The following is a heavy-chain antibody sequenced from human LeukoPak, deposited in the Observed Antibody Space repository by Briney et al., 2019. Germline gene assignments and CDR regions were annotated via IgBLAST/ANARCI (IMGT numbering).Heavy chain of an antibody. Sequence: ASVKVSCKASGYTFTGYYMHWVRQAPGQGLEWMGWINPNSGGTNYAQKFQGRVTMTRDTSISTAYVELSRLRSDDTAVYYCARDPALEQLSLMDVWGQGTTVTVSS. CDR3: ARDPALEQLSLMDV. CDR1: GYTFTGYY. CDR2: INPNSGGT. J-gene: IGHJ6*02. V-gene: IGHV1-2*02. D-gene: IGHD6-6*01.